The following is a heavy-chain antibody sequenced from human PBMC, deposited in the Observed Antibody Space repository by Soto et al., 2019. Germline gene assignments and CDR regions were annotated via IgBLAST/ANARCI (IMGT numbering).Heavy chain of an antibody. J-gene: IGHJ4*02. CDR3: TKFFVETGDSSGLPWSFHY. V-gene: IGHV3-23*01. CDR1: GFTFSNYA. D-gene: IGHD6-25*01. Sequence: PGGSLRLSCAASGFTFSNYAMGWVRQAPGEGLEWVSAISGSGTTTYTADSVKGRFTISRDNSENTLYLHTNSLRAEDTAIYYCTKFFVETGDSSGLPWSFHYWGLGTLVTVSS. CDR2: ISGSGTTT.